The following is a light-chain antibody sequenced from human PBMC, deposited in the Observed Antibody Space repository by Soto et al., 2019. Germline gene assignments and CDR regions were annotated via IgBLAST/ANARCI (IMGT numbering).Light chain of an antibody. Sequence: EIVFTQSPGTLSLSPGERATLSCRASQSVSSSYLAWYQQKPGQAPRLLIYDASTRATGIPARFSGSGSGADFTLTISSLEPEDFAVYYCQQRRDTFGQGTRLEIK. J-gene: IGKJ5*01. CDR2: DAS. CDR3: QQRRDT. CDR1: QSVSSSY. V-gene: IGKV3D-20*02.